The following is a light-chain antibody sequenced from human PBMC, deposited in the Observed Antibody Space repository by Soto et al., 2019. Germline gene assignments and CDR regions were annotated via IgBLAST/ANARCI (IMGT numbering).Light chain of an antibody. V-gene: IGKV1-5*01. CDR2: DAS. CDR1: QRMSGF. CDR3: QHYSSNSGT. J-gene: IGKJ1*01. Sequence: DIQMTQSPSTLSASVGDRVTITCRASQRMSGFLAWYQQKPGKAPQLLISDASSLESGVPSRFSGGGSGTALTLTISSLQPEDFATYYCQHYSSNSGTFGPGTKV.